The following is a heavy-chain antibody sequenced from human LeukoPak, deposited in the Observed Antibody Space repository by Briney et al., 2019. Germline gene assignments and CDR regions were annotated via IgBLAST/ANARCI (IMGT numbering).Heavy chain of an antibody. V-gene: IGHV3-21*01. CDR3: ARPAVAGGLYYFDY. Sequence: GGSLRLSCAASGSTFSSYSMNWVRQAPGKGLEWVSSISSSSSYIYYADSVKGRFTISRDNAKNSLYLQMNSLRAEDTAVYYCARPAVAGGLYYFDYWGQGTLVTVSS. J-gene: IGHJ4*02. D-gene: IGHD6-19*01. CDR2: ISSSSSYI. CDR1: GSTFSSYS.